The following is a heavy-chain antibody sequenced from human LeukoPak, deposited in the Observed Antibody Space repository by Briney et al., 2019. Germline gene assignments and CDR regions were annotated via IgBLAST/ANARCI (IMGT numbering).Heavy chain of an antibody. CDR2: VHYSGST. Sequence: SETLSLTCTVSGGSIRSISYYWGWLRQPPGKVLEWIGSVHYSGSTYDNPSLKSRVTISVDTSKNQFSLKLISVTAAATAVYYCARRSTVAGRGRFDPWGQGTLVTVSS. D-gene: IGHD6-19*01. J-gene: IGHJ5*02. CDR3: ARRSTVAGRGRFDP. V-gene: IGHV4-39*01. CDR1: GGSIRSISYY.